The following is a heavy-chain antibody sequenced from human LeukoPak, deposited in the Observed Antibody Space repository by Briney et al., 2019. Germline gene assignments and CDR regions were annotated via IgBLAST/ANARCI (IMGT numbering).Heavy chain of an antibody. D-gene: IGHD3-10*01. Sequence: ASETLSLTCTVSGGSISGYYRSWFRQPAGKGLEWIGRVYTSGTTNYNPSLKSRVTMSIDTSKNQFSLELTSVTAADTAVYYCARGFGHPWGQGTLVTVSS. CDR1: GGSISGYY. V-gene: IGHV4-4*07. CDR3: ARGFGHP. CDR2: VYTSGTT. J-gene: IGHJ5*02.